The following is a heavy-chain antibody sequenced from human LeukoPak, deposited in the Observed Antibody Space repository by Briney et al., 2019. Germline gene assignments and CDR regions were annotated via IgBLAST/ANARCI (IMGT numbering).Heavy chain of an antibody. V-gene: IGHV3-74*01. J-gene: IGHJ5*02. CDR2: LGTDGTYT. CDR3: VRDPSNSGNWFDL. D-gene: IGHD4-11*01. CDR1: GFNLRDYW. Sequence: GGSLRFSCAASGFNLRDYWMHWVRQAPGKGLVWVSRLGTDGTYTNYADSVTGRFTISRDNAKNTLYLQMDSLRAEDTSFYYCVRDPSNSGNWFDLWGQGTPVTVSS.